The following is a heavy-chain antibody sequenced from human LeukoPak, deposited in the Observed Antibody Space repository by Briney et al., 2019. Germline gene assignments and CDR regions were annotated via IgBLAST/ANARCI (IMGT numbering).Heavy chain of an antibody. V-gene: IGHV4-59*01. Sequence: PSETLSLTCTVSGDSLTNFYWTWIRQPPGKGLEWIGYVSYTGSTNYNPSLKSRLTISVDRSKNQFSLKLTSVTAADSAVYFCARGNIVPMNYFDYWAQGTLVTVSS. CDR3: ARGNIVPMNYFDY. CDR2: VSYTGST. CDR1: GDSLTNFY. J-gene: IGHJ4*02. D-gene: IGHD2-8*01.